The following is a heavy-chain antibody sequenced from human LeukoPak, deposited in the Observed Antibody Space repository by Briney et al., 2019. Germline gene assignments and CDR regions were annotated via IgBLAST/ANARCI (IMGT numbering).Heavy chain of an antibody. V-gene: IGHV1-8*03. CDR2: MNPNSGNT. CDR1: GYTFTSYD. Sequence: ASVKVSCKASGYTFTSYDINWVRQATGQGLEWMGWMNPNSGNTGYAQKFQGRVTITRNTSISTAYMELSSLRSEDTAVYYCARGQATERLLKQMLQDYWGQGTLVTVSS. CDR3: ARGQATERLLKQMLQDY. J-gene: IGHJ4*02. D-gene: IGHD1-1*01.